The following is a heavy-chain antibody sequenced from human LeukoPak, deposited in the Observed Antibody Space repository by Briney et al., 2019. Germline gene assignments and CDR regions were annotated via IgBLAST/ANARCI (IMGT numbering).Heavy chain of an antibody. J-gene: IGHJ4*02. CDR3: ARQASCSGTNCYPFDY. V-gene: IGHV4-59*08. D-gene: IGHD2-2*01. Sequence: SETLSLTCTVSGGSISTYYWSWIRQPPGEGLEWIGWISYSGSTTYNPSLKTRVTISLDTSKNQFSLKLSSVTAADTAVYYCARQASCSGTNCYPFDYWGQGTLVTVSS. CDR2: ISYSGST. CDR1: GGSISTYY.